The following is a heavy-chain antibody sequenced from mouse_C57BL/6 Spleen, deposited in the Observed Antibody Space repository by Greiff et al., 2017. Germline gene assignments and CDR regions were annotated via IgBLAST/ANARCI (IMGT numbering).Heavy chain of an antibody. J-gene: IGHJ3*01. CDR2: IDPSDSYT. CDR1: GYTFTSYW. D-gene: IGHD2-2*01. V-gene: IGHV1-50*01. CDR3: ARIVTMVTTKEAWFAY. Sequence: VQLQQPGAELVKPGASVKLSCKASGYTFTSYWMQWVKQRPGQGLEWIGEIDPSDSYTNYNQKFKGQATLTVDPSSSTAYMQLSSLTSEDSAVYYCARIVTMVTTKEAWFAYWGQGTLVTVSA.